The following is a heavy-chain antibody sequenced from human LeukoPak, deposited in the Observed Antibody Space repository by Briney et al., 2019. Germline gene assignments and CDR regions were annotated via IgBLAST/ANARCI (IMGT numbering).Heavy chain of an antibody. CDR3: ARLRVPAAIPVRSRLYYFDY. D-gene: IGHD2-2*02. Sequence: ASVKVSCKASGYTFTSYDINWVRQATGQGLEWMGWMNPNSGNTGYAQKFQGRVTMTRNTSISTAYMELSSLKASDTAMYYCARLRVPAAIPVRSRLYYFDYWGQGTLVTVSS. J-gene: IGHJ4*02. CDR2: MNPNSGNT. CDR1: GYTFTSYD. V-gene: IGHV1-8*01.